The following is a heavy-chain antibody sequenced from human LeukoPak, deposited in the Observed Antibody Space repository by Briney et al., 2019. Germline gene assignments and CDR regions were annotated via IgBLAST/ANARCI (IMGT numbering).Heavy chain of an antibody. D-gene: IGHD3-9*01. CDR1: GGSISSYY. CDR3: ARGRYGISPWFDP. Sequence: SETLSLTCTVSGGSISSYYWSWIRQPPGKGLEWIGYIYYSGSTNCNPSLKSRVTISVDTSKNQFSLRLSSVTAADTAVYYCARGRYGISPWFDPWGQGTLVTVSS. V-gene: IGHV4-59*01. CDR2: IYYSGST. J-gene: IGHJ5*02.